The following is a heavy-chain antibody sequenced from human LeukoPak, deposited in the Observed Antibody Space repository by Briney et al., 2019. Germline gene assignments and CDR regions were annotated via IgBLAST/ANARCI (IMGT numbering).Heavy chain of an antibody. Sequence: GGSLRLSCAASGSTFSSYGMHWVRQAPGKGLEWVAVIRYDGSNKYYADSVKGRFTISRDNSKNTLYLQMNSLRAEDTAVYYCARDGYSSGWYGPDYWGQGTLVTVSS. CDR2: IRYDGSNK. CDR3: ARDGYSSGWYGPDY. D-gene: IGHD6-19*01. CDR1: GSTFSSYG. V-gene: IGHV3-33*01. J-gene: IGHJ4*02.